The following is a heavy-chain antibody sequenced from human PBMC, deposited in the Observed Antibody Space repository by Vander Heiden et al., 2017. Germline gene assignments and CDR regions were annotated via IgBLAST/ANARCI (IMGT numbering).Heavy chain of an antibody. D-gene: IGHD3-22*01. Sequence: QLQLQESGPGLVKPSDTLSLTCTVSGGSISSSSYYWGWIRQPPGKGLEWIGSIYYSGSTYYNPSLKSRVTISVDTSKNQFSLKLSSVTAADTAVYYCARGSSGYYYGMDVWGQGTTVTVSS. J-gene: IGHJ6*02. CDR2: IYYSGST. V-gene: IGHV4-39*01. CDR1: GGSISSSSYY. CDR3: ARGSSGYYYGMDV.